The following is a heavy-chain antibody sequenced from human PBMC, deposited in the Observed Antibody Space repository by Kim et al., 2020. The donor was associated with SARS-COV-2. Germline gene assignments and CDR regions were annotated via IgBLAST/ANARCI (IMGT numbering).Heavy chain of an antibody. CDR2: IVPILRIT. J-gene: IGHJ6*02. CDR1: GGTFSSYT. V-gene: IGHV1-69*04. CDR3: AREWYGYTSGWANYYYGVDD. D-gene: IGHD6-19*01. Sequence: ASVKVSCKASGGTFSSYTITWVRQAPGQGLEWMGRIVPILRITNYAQKFQGRVTITADKSTSTAYMELSSLRSEDTAMYYCAREWYGYTSGWANYYYGVDDWGQGTTVTVSS.